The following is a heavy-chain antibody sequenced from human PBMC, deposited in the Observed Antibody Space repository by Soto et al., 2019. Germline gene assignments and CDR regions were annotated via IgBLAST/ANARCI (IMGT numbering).Heavy chain of an antibody. CDR1: GFTFRSYA. D-gene: IGHD2-8*01. CDR2: ISGSGGST. Sequence: GGSQSLSCTASGFTFRSYAMSWVRQAPGKGLEWVSAISGSGGSTYYADSVKGRFTISRDNSKNTLYLQMNSLRAEDTAVYYCAKAASIVLMVYAYDSAFDIWGQGTMVTVSS. V-gene: IGHV3-23*01. CDR3: AKAASIVLMVYAYDSAFDI. J-gene: IGHJ3*02.